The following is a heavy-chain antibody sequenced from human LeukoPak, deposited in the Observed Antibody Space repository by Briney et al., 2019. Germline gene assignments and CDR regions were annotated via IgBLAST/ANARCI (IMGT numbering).Heavy chain of an antibody. CDR2: INHSGST. Sequence: SETLSLTCAVYGGSFSGYYWSWIRQPPGKGLEWIGEINHSGSTNYNPSLKSRVTISVDTSKNQLSLKLSSVTAADTAVYYCATVAGPRYYYYGMDVWGQGTTVTVSS. D-gene: IGHD6-19*01. CDR1: GGSFSGYY. V-gene: IGHV4-34*01. CDR3: ATVAGPRYYYYGMDV. J-gene: IGHJ6*02.